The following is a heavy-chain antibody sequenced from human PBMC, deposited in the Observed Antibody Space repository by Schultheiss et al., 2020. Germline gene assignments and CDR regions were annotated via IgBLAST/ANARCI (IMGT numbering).Heavy chain of an antibody. D-gene: IGHD5-12*01. Sequence: GESLKISCAASGFTFSSYGMHWVRQAPGKGLEWVSSISSSSSYIYYADSVKGRFTISRDNAKNSLYLQMNSLRAEDTAVYYCARGRGLRRAGLSPYDYWGQGTLVTVSS. CDR2: ISSSSSYI. J-gene: IGHJ4*02. CDR1: GFTFSSYG. CDR3: ARGRGLRRAGLSPYDY. V-gene: IGHV3-21*04.